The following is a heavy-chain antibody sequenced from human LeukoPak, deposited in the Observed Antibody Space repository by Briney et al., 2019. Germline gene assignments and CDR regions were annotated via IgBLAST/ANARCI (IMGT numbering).Heavy chain of an antibody. D-gene: IGHD3-22*01. V-gene: IGHV4-61*02. CDR3: ARVYDSSGYQRGY. Sequence: PSQTLSLTCTVSGGSISSGSYYWSWIRQPAGKGLEWTGRIYTSGSTNYNPSLKSRVTISVDTSKNQFSLKLSSVTAADTAVYYCARVYDSSGYQRGYWGQGTLVTVSS. J-gene: IGHJ4*02. CDR1: GGSISSGSYY. CDR2: IYTSGST.